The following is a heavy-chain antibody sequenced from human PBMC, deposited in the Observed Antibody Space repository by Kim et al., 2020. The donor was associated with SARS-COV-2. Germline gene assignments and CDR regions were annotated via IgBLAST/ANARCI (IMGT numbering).Heavy chain of an antibody. CDR3: GTSIVGATVDY. Sequence: GGSLRLSCAASGFTFGDYDMHWVRQAPGKGLEWVSRISWNSGSINYAYSVKGRFTISRDNAKNSLYLQMNSLRADDTALYYCGTSIVGATVDYWGQGTLVTVSS. V-gene: IGHV3-9*01. J-gene: IGHJ4*02. D-gene: IGHD1-26*01. CDR2: ISWNSGSI. CDR1: GFTFGDYD.